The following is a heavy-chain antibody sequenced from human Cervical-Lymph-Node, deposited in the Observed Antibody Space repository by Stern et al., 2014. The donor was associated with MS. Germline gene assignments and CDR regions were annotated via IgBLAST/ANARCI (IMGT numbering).Heavy chain of an antibody. CDR1: GGSISSRTYS. J-gene: IGHJ5*02. V-gene: IGHV4-61*02. D-gene: IGHD1-26*01. CDR2: IYYSGSP. Sequence: QVQLQESGPGLVKPSQTLSLNCTVSGGSISSRTYSWSWIRQPAGKGLEWIAHIYYSGSPTYNPSLKSRVPISIDTPKTQFSLQLSSGTAADTALYYCARDRGVGWFDPWGQGTLVTVSS. CDR3: ARDRGVGWFDP.